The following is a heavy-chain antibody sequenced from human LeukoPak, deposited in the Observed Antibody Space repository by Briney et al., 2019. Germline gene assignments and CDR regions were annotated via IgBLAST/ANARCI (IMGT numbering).Heavy chain of an antibody. Sequence: GGSLRLSCAASGFTFSSYSMNWVRQAPGKGLEWVSSISSSSYIYYADSVKGRFTISRDNAKNSLYLQMNSLRAEDTAVYYCARDYSGYDLFYYMDVWGKGTTVTVSS. V-gene: IGHV3-21*01. J-gene: IGHJ6*03. CDR3: ARDYSGYDLFYYMDV. CDR2: ISSSSYI. CDR1: GFTFSSYS. D-gene: IGHD5-12*01.